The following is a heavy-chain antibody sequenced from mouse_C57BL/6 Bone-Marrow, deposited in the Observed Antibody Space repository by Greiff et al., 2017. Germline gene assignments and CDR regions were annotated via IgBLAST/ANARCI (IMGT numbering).Heavy chain of an antibody. J-gene: IGHJ3*01. D-gene: IGHD1-1*01. V-gene: IGHV1-55*01. Sequence: QVQLQQPGAELVKPGASVKMSCKASGYTFTSYWITWVKQRPGQGLEWIGDIYPGSGSTNYNEKFKSKATLTVDTSSSTAYMQLSSLTSEDSAVYYCARKATVVGVGFAYWGQGTLVTVSA. CDR3: ARKATVVGVGFAY. CDR2: IYPGSGST. CDR1: GYTFTSYW.